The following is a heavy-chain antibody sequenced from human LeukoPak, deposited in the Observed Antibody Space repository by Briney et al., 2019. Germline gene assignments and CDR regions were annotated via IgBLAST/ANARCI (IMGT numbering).Heavy chain of an antibody. Sequence: SETLSLTCGVSGASISRPYWWTWVRQPPGKGLEWIAEVSHSGTTHYNPSLKSRVIISVDKSKNQVFLILNSVTAADTAMYYCARDGGSDQYYFDKWGQGTLVTVSS. V-gene: IGHV4-4*02. CDR3: ARDGGSDQYYFDK. J-gene: IGHJ4*02. CDR2: VSHSGTT. CDR1: GASISRPYW. D-gene: IGHD6-19*01.